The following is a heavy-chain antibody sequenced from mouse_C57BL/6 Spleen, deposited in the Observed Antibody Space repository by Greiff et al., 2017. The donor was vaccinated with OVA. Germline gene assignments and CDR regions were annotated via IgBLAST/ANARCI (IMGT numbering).Heavy chain of an antibody. CDR1: GYTFTSYW. D-gene: IGHD1-1*01. Sequence: QVQLQQSGAELVRPGSSVKLSCKASGYTFTSYWMDWVKQRPGQGLEWIGNIYPSDSETHYNQKFKDKATLTVDKSSSTAYMQLSSLTSEDSAVYYCARGGSSLYYAMDYWGQGTSVTVSS. V-gene: IGHV1-61*01. CDR2: IYPSDSET. J-gene: IGHJ4*01. CDR3: ARGGSSLYYAMDY.